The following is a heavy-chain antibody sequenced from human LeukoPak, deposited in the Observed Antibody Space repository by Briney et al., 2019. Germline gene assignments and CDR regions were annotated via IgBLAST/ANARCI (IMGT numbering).Heavy chain of an antibody. CDR1: GGSISSGDYY. CDR3: ARRSDYYGSGSYSFLFDY. J-gene: IGHJ4*02. D-gene: IGHD3-10*01. V-gene: IGHV4-30-4*01. Sequence: SQTLFLTCTVSGGSISSGDYYWSWIRQPLGKGLEWIGYVYYSTSTYYNPFLKTRVTIPIDTSKNQFSLKLSSVTAADTAVYYCARRSDYYGSGSYSFLFDYWGLGTLVTVSS. CDR2: VYYSTST.